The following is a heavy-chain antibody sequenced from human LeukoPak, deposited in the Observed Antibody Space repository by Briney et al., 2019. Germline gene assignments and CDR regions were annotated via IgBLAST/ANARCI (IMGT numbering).Heavy chain of an antibody. Sequence: SVKVPCKASGGTFSSYAISWVRQAPGQGLEWMGGIIPIFGTANYAQKFQGRVTITTDESTSTAYMELSSLRSEDTAVYYCARDFGVAGGFDYWGQGTLVTVSS. D-gene: IGHD6-19*01. V-gene: IGHV1-69*05. CDR2: IIPIFGTA. CDR3: ARDFGVAGGFDY. J-gene: IGHJ4*02. CDR1: GGTFSSYA.